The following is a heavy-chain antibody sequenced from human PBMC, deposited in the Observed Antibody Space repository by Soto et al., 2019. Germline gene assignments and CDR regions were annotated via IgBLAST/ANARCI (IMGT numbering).Heavy chain of an antibody. CDR3: ARGNGGVPAALGY. Sequence: ASVTVSCKASAYTFTTFAMHWVRSAPGQRLEWMGWINAGNGNTKYSQKFQGRVTITRDTSASTAYMELSSLRSEDTAVYYCARGNGGVPAALGYWGQGTLVTVSS. CDR2: INAGNGNT. J-gene: IGHJ4*02. CDR1: AYTFTTFA. D-gene: IGHD2-2*01. V-gene: IGHV1-3*01.